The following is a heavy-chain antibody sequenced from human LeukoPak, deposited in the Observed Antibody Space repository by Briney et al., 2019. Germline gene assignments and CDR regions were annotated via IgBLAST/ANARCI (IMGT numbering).Heavy chain of an antibody. D-gene: IGHD2-2*01. CDR2: ISSSSYT. CDR1: GFTFSDYY. CDR3: ARWRECSNTSCYLEADFDY. V-gene: IGHV3-11*06. Sequence: PGGSLRLSCAASGFTFSDYYMSWIRQAPGKGLEWVSYISSSSYTNYADSVKGRFTISRDNAKNSLYLQMNSLRAEDTAVYYCARWRECSNTSCYLEADFDYWGQGTLVTVSS. J-gene: IGHJ4*02.